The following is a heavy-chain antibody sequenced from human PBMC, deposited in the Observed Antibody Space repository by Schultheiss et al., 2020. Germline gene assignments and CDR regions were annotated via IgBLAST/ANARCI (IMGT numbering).Heavy chain of an antibody. J-gene: IGHJ4*02. V-gene: IGHV3-23*01. D-gene: IGHD3-16*01. Sequence: GGSLRLSCAASGFTVSSNYMSWVRQAPGKGLEWVSAISGSGGSTYYADSVKGRFTISRDNAKYSLYLEMNRLGVEDTAFYYCVRGLARVFDYWGQGTLVTVSS. CDR3: VRGLARVFDY. CDR1: GFTVSSNY. CDR2: ISGSGGST.